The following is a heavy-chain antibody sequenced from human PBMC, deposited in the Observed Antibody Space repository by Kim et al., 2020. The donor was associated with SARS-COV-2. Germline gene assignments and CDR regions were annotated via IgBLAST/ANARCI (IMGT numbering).Heavy chain of an antibody. J-gene: IGHJ5*02. V-gene: IGHV3-48*02. D-gene: IGHD5-12*01. Sequence: SVKGRFTISIDDAKRSLFLQMSSLRDEDTAVYYCARDGVRGESGYDYWFDIWGQGTLVTVSS. CDR3: ARDGVRGESGYDYWFDI.